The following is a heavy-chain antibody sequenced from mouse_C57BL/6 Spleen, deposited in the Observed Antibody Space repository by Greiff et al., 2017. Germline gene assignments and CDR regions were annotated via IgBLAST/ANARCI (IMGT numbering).Heavy chain of an antibody. Sequence: EVKVEESGEGLVKPGGSLKLSCAASGFTFSSYAMSWVRQTPEKRLEWVAYISSGGDYIYYADTVKGRFTISRDNARNTLYLQMSSLKSEDTAMYYCTRDEGNDYYAMDYWGQGTSVTVSS. D-gene: IGHD2-1*01. V-gene: IGHV5-9-1*02. J-gene: IGHJ4*01. CDR3: TRDEGNDYYAMDY. CDR2: ISSGGDYI. CDR1: GFTFSSYA.